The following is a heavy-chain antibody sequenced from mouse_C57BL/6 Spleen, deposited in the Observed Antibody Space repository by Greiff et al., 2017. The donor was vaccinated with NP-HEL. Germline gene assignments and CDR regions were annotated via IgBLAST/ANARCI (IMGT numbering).Heavy chain of an antibody. Sequence: QVQLKQPGAELVRPGSSVKLSCKASGYTFTSYWMDWVKQRPGQGLEWIGNIYPSDSETHYNQKFKDKATLTVDKSSSTAYMQLSSLTSEDSAVYYCARSRGGSNYFDYWGQGTTLTVSS. CDR1: GYTFTSYW. CDR3: ARSRGGSNYFDY. V-gene: IGHV1-61*01. J-gene: IGHJ2*01. D-gene: IGHD1-1*01. CDR2: IYPSDSET.